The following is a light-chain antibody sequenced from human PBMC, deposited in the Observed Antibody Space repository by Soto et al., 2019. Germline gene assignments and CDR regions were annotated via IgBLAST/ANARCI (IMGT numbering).Light chain of an antibody. CDR1: SSDVGGYNY. V-gene: IGLV2-14*01. J-gene: IGLJ3*02. CDR2: EVS. CDR3: QSYDSSLSAWV. Sequence: QSALTQPASVSGSPGQSITISCTGTSSDVGGYNYVSWYLHHPGKAPKLMIYEVSNRPSGVSNRFSGSKSGNTASLTISGLQAEDEADYYCQSYDSSLSAWVFGGGTKLTVL.